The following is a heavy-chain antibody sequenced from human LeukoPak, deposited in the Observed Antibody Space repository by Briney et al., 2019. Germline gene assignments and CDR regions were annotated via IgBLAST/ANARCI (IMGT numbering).Heavy chain of an antibody. Sequence: SETLSLTCSVSGGSVNSGSYYWSWIRQPPGKGLEWIGYIYYNGIANYNPSLKSRVTISLDTSKNQFSLKLTSMTPADTAVYYCARDNIAAAGTSVYWGQGTLVTVSS. D-gene: IGHD6-13*01. J-gene: IGHJ4*02. CDR3: ARDNIAAAGTSVY. CDR2: IYYNGIA. CDR1: GGSVNSGSYY. V-gene: IGHV4-61*01.